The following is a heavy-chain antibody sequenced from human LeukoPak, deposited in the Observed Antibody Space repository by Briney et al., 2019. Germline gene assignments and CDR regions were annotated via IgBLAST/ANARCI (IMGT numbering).Heavy chain of an antibody. J-gene: IGHJ5*02. CDR2: IKSRTDVGT. D-gene: IGHD6-13*01. V-gene: IGHV3-15*01. CDR1: GFSFSGSW. Sequence: GGSLRLSCAASGFSFSGSWMNWVRQAPGKGLEWVGRIKSRTDVGTDYAAPVKGRFTISRDGSKNTVYLQMNSLRTEDTAVYHCTADLGTAYSSNNWFDPWGQGTLVTVSS. CDR3: TADLGTAYSSNNWFDP.